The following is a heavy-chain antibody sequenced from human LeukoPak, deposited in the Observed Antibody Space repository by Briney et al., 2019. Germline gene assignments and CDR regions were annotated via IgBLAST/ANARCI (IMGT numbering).Heavy chain of an antibody. J-gene: IGHJ4*02. CDR2: INHSGST. CDR1: GGSFSGYY. Sequence: PSETLSLTCAVYGGSFSGYYWSWIRQPPGKGLEWIGEINHSGSTNYNPSLKSRVTISVDTSKNQFSLKLSSVTAADTAVYYCATVGGSYGGYFDYWGQGTLVTVSS. V-gene: IGHV4-34*01. D-gene: IGHD1-26*01. CDR3: ATVGGSYGGYFDY.